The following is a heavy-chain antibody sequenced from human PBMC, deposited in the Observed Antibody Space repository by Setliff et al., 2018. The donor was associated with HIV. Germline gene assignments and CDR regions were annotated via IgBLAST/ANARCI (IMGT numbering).Heavy chain of an antibody. V-gene: IGHV1-24*01. Sequence: GASVKVSCKVSGYSLTELSMHWVRQASEKGLEWMGRFDPEDGDTLYAQKFQGRVTMTEDTSTDTAYMELSGLRSEETAVYYCATAKEQWLAEGGFEYWGQGTLVTVSS. CDR2: FDPEDGDT. J-gene: IGHJ4*01. CDR3: ATAKEQWLAEGGFEY. CDR1: GYSLTELS. D-gene: IGHD6-19*01.